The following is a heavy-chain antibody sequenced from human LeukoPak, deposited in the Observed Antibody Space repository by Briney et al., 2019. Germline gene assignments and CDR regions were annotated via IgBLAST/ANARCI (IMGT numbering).Heavy chain of an antibody. CDR2: IIPIFGTA. D-gene: IGHD3-22*01. CDR3: ARDGYYDSSGYYWVDY. J-gene: IGHJ4*02. V-gene: IGHV1-69*13. Sequence: SVKVSCKASGGTFSSYAISWVRQAPGQGLEWMGGIIPIFGTANYAQKFQGRVTITADESTSTAYMELSSLRSEDTAVYYCARDGYYDSSGYYWVDYWGQGTLVTVSS. CDR1: GGTFSSYA.